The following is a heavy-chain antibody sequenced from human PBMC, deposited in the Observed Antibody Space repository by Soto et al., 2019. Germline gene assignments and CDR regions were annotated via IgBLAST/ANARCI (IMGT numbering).Heavy chain of an antibody. CDR3: AKMTTVTTKERYFDY. J-gene: IGHJ4*02. V-gene: IGHV3-7*01. D-gene: IGHD4-17*01. Sequence: HPGGSLRLSCAASGFTFSSYWMSWIRQAPGKGLEWVANIKQDGSEKYYVDSVKGRFTISRDNAKNSLYLQMNSLRAEDTAVYYCAKMTTVTTKERYFDYWGQGTLVTVSS. CDR1: GFTFSSYW. CDR2: IKQDGSEK.